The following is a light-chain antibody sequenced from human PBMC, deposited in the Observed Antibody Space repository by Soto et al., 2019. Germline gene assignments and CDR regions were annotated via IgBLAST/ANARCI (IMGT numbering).Light chain of an antibody. CDR2: EVT. J-gene: IGLJ1*01. CDR1: RSDVGAYNY. Sequence: QSVVTQPASVSGSTGESIAISCTGTRSDVGAYNYVSWYQQHPGKAPKLMISEVTNRPSGVSDRFSGSKSGNTASLTISGLQAEDEADYYCSSFTSRLTVVFGTGTKVTGL. V-gene: IGLV2-14*01. CDR3: SSFTSRLTVV.